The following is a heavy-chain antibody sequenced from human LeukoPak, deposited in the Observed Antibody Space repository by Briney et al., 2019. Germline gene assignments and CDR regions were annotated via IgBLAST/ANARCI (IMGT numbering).Heavy chain of an antibody. CDR1: GYTFTGYY. J-gene: IGHJ5*02. CDR3: ARDHSYCSSTSCYENWFDP. CDR2: INPNSGGT. V-gene: IGHV1-2*02. D-gene: IGHD2-2*01. Sequence: GASVKVSCKASGYTFTGYYMHWVRQAPGQGLEWMRWINPNSGGTNYAQKFQGRVTMTRDTSISTAYMELSRLRSDDTAVYYCARDHSYCSSTSCYENWFDPWGQGTLVTVSS.